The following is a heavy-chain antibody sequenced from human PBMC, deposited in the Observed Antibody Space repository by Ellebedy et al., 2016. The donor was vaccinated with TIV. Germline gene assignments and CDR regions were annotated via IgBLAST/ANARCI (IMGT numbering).Heavy chain of an antibody. CDR3: ARGLDQWLLQGASDY. D-gene: IGHD3-22*01. Sequence: GESLKISCAASGFTFSSYAMHWVRQAPGKGLEWVAVISYDGSNKYYADSVKGRFTISRDNSKKTLYLQMNNLRAEDTAIYYCARGLDQWLLQGASDYWGQGTLVTVSS. CDR1: GFTFSSYA. CDR2: ISYDGSNK. V-gene: IGHV3-30-3*01. J-gene: IGHJ4*02.